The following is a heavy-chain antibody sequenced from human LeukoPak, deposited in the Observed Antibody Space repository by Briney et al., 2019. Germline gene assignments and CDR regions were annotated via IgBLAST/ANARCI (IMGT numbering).Heavy chain of an antibody. CDR3: ANPYDSSGYYYH. D-gene: IGHD3-22*01. V-gene: IGHV3-23*01. J-gene: IGHJ5*02. CDR1: GFTFSSYA. Sequence: GGSLRLSCAASGFTFSSYAMSWVRQAPGKGLEWVSAISGSGGSTYYADSVKGRFTISRDNSKNTLYLQMNSLRAEDTAVYYCANPYDSSGYYYHWGQGTLVTVSS. CDR2: ISGSGGST.